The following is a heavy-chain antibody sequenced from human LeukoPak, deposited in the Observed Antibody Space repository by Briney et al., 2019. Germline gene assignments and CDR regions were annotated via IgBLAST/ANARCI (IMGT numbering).Heavy chain of an antibody. D-gene: IGHD1-26*01. CDR1: GYTFTSYA. V-gene: IGHV1-3*01. CDR3: ARDSAVGATDY. Sequence: GASVNVSCKASGYTFTSYAMHWVRQAPGQRLEWMGWINAGNGDTKYSQNFQGRVTITRDTSASTAYMELSSLRSEDTAVYYCARDSAVGATDYWAQGTLVTIPS. CDR2: INAGNGDT. J-gene: IGHJ4*02.